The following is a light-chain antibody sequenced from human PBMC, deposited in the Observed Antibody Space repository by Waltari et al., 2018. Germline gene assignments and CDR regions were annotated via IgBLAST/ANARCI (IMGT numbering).Light chain of an antibody. J-gene: IGLJ3*02. CDR1: SSNIGGNS. Sequence: QSLLTQPPSASGTPGQRVTISCSGSSSNIGGNSVNWYQQVPGTAPKVRIFSDNQRPSGVPDRISGSKSGASASLAISGLQSEDETDYYCAAWDDSLNGWVFGGGTRLTVL. CDR2: SDN. CDR3: AAWDDSLNGWV. V-gene: IGLV1-44*01.